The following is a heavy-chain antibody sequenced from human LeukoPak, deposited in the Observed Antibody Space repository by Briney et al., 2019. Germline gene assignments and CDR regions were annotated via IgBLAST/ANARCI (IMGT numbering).Heavy chain of an antibody. CDR1: GFTFSRYW. V-gene: IGHV3-7*01. CDR3: ASTFRRWQKLRRGSDNWFDP. Sequence: PGGSLRLSCAASGFTFSRYWMTWVRQAPGKGLEWVANIKVDGSEKYYVYSVKGRFTISRNNANNSLYLQMNSLRAEDTAVYYCASTFRRWQKLRRGSDNWFDPWGQGTLVTVSS. D-gene: IGHD5-24*01. J-gene: IGHJ5*02. CDR2: IKVDGSEK.